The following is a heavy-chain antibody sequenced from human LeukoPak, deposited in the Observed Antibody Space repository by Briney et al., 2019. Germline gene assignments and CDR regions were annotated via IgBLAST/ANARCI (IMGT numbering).Heavy chain of an antibody. V-gene: IGHV5-51*01. CDR1: GYRFTSYW. CDR2: IYPGGPDT. J-gene: IGHJ2*01. Sequence: GESLKISCKGSGYRFTSYWIGWVRQMPGKGLEWMGIIYPGGPDTTYSPSFQGQVTISADKSISTAYLQWSSLKASDTAMYYCARRFSTGGHWYFDLWGRGTLVTVSS. CDR3: ARRFSTGGHWYFDL. D-gene: IGHD7-27*01.